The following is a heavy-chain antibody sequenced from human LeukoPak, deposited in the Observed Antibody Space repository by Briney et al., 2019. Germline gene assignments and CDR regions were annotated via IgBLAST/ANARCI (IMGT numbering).Heavy chain of an antibody. CDR2: IYYRVST. V-gene: IGHV4-59*08. D-gene: IGHD4-23*01. CDR1: GGSISMYY. CDR3: ARPSLDYGGIDAFDF. Sequence: SETRSLTCTVSGGSISMYYWSWIRQPPEKGLEWIGFIYYRVSTNYNPSPKSQVTISVDTPRNQFSLNLSSLAAADTAVYYCARPSLDYGGIDAFDFWGRGTLVTVSS. J-gene: IGHJ3*01.